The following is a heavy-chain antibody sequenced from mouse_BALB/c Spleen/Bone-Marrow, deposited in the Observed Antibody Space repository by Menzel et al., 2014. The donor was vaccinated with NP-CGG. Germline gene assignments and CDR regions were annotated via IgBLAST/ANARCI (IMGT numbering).Heavy chain of an antibody. V-gene: IGHV1-7*01. Sequence: VQLQQSGAELAKPGASVKMSCKASGYTFTNYWMHWVKQRPGQGLEWIGYINPSTGYTEYNQKFKDKATLTADKSSSTAYMQLSSLTSEDSSVFYCTRRAYGGSYGFAYWGQRTLVTVSA. D-gene: IGHD1-1*01. J-gene: IGHJ3*01. CDR3: TRRAYGGSYGFAY. CDR1: GYTFTNYW. CDR2: INPSTGYT.